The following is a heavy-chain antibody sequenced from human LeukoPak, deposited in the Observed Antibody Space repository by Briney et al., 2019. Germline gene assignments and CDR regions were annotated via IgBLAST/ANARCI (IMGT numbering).Heavy chain of an antibody. CDR1: GFTFSSYG. V-gene: IGHV3-23*01. Sequence: GSLRLSCAASGFTFSSYGMSWVRQAPGKGLEWVSAISGSGGSTYYADSVKGRFTISRDNSKNTLYLQMNGLRAEDTAVYYCAKVIADVLYYYYMDVWGKGTTVTISS. CDR3: AKVIADVLYYYYMDV. CDR2: ISGSGGST. D-gene: IGHD6-13*01. J-gene: IGHJ6*03.